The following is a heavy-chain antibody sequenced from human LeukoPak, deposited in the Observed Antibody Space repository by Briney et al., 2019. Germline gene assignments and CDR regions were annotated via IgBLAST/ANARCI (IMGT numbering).Heavy chain of an antibody. CDR2: IYPGDSDT. V-gene: IGHV5-51*01. Sequence: GESRKISCKGSGYSFTSYWIGWVRQMPGKGLEWMGIIYPGDSDTRYSPSFQGQVTISADKSISTAYLQWSSLKASDTAMYYCARPRPRYCSSTSCSYFDYWGQGTLVTVSS. D-gene: IGHD2-2*01. CDR1: GYSFTSYW. CDR3: ARPRPRYCSSTSCSYFDY. J-gene: IGHJ4*02.